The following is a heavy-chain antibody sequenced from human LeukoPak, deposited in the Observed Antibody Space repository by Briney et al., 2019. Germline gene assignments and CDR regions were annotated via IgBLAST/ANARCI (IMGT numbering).Heavy chain of an antibody. D-gene: IGHD3-10*01. CDR1: GFTFSSYA. CDR2: ISYDGSNK. J-gene: IGHJ4*02. V-gene: IGHV3-30*04. Sequence: PGRSLRLSCAASGFTFSSYAMHWVRQAPGKGLEWVAVISYDGSNKYYADSVKGRFTISRDNSKNTPYLQMNSLRAEDTAVYYCAREGVEGNYYGSGSPVDYWGQGTLVTVSS. CDR3: AREGVEGNYYGSGSPVDY.